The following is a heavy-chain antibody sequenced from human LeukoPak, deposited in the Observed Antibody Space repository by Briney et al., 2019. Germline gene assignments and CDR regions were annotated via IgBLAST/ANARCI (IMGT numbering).Heavy chain of an antibody. D-gene: IGHD6-19*01. CDR1: GFTFSSHD. Sequence: GGSLRLSCAASGFTFSSHDKHWVRQVIGKGLEWVSGIGTADDTYYAGSVKGRFTISRENAKNSLYLQMNSLRAGDTAVYYCVRGVGATGWYNVDYWGQGTLLTVSS. CDR3: VRGVGATGWYNVDY. CDR2: IGTADDT. V-gene: IGHV3-13*04. J-gene: IGHJ4*02.